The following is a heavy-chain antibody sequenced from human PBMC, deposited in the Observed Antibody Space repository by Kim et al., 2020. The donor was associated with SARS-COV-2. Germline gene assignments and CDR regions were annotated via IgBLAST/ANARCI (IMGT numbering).Heavy chain of an antibody. CDR3: ARVVAGSWYFDL. V-gene: IGHV3-21*01. Sequence: SYADSVKGRFTISRDNAKNSLYLQMNSLRAEDTAVYYCARVVAGSWYFDLWGRGTLVTVSS. J-gene: IGHJ2*01. D-gene: IGHD6-19*01.